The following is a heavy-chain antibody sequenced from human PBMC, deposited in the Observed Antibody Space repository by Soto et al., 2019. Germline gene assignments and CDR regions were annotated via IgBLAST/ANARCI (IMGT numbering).Heavy chain of an antibody. J-gene: IGHJ4*02. CDR1: GFSLSTSGMC. CDR3: ARIPFRRGYDIPGHFDY. V-gene: IGHV2-70*11. Sequence: SGPTLVTPTQTLTLTCTFSGFSLSTSGMCVSWIRQPPGKALEWLARIDWDDDKYYSTSLKTRLTISKDTSKNQVVLTMTNMDPVDTATYYCARIPFRRGYDIPGHFDYWGQGTLVTVSS. CDR2: IDWDDDK. D-gene: IGHD5-12*01.